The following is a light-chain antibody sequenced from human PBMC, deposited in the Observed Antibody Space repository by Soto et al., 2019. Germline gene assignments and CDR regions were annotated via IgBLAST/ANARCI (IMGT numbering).Light chain of an antibody. Sequence: VLTQSPGTLSLSPGERATLSCRASQSVGKNYLAWYQQKPGQAPRLLVYDASTRATGVPDRFSGSGSGTDFTLTISRLEPEDFAVYYCQQYAYAPLTFGGGTKVEIK. CDR3: QQYAYAPLT. J-gene: IGKJ4*01. V-gene: IGKV3-20*01. CDR1: QSVGKNY. CDR2: DAS.